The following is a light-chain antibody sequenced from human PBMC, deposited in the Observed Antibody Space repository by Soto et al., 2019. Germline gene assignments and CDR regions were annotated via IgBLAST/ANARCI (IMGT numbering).Light chain of an antibody. J-gene: IGLJ1*01. Sequence: QSALTQPASVSVSPGQSITSSCTGTSSDVGGYNYVSWYQLHPGKAPKLIIYEVSNRPSGVSNRFSGSKSGNTASLTISGLQAEDEADYYCNSYTSSTAYVFGTGTKVTVL. CDR3: NSYTSSTAYV. V-gene: IGLV2-14*01. CDR1: SSDVGGYNY. CDR2: EVS.